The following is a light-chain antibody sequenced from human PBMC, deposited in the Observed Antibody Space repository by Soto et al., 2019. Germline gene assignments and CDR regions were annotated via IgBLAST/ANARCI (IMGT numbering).Light chain of an antibody. J-gene: IGKJ5*01. V-gene: IGKV1-39*01. CDR1: QSISSY. CDR3: QQSYSTPAT. Sequence: DIQITQSPSSLSASVVYRVTITCRASQSISSYLNWYQQKPGKAPKLLIYAASSLQSGVPSRFSGSGSGTDFTLTISSLQPEDFATYYCQQSYSTPATFGQGTRLEI. CDR2: AAS.